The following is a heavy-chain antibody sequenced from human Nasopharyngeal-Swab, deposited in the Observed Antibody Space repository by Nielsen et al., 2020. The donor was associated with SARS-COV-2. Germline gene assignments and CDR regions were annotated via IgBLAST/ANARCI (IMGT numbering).Heavy chain of an antibody. CDR1: GGSISSGGYY. CDR2: IYYSGST. Sequence: SETLSLTCTVSGGSISSGGYYWSWIRQHPGKGLEWIGYIYYSGSTYHNPSLKSRVTISVDTSKNQFSLKLSSVTAADTAVYYCARAVVTAIRNYFDYWGQGTLVTVSS. V-gene: IGHV4-31*03. D-gene: IGHD2-21*02. CDR3: ARAVVTAIRNYFDY. J-gene: IGHJ4*02.